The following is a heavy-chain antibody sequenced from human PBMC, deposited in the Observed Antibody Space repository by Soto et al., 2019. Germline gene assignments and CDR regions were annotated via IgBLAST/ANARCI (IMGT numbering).Heavy chain of an antibody. J-gene: IGHJ4*02. CDR1: GGTFSSYA. V-gene: IGHV1-69*13. CDR2: IIPIFGTA. D-gene: IGHD3-16*02. Sequence: SVKVSCKASGGTFSSYAISWVRQAPGQGLEWMGGIIPIFGTANYAQKFQGRVTITADESTSTAYMELSSLRSEGTAVYYCARDRGDYVWGSYRSFDYWGQGTLVTVSS. CDR3: ARDRGDYVWGSYRSFDY.